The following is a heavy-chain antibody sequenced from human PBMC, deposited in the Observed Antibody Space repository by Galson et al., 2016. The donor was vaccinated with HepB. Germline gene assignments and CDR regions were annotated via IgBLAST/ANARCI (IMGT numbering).Heavy chain of an antibody. CDR2: IYYGGS. J-gene: IGHJ5*02. V-gene: IGHV3-33*01. CDR3: ARWSGSSWFDP. CDR1: GFSFSNFG. Sequence: SLRLSCAASGFSFSNFGIHWVRQAPGKGLEWVALIYYGGSNYADSVKGRFTVSRDDSRTTSFLQMNSLRDEDTAVYYCARWSGSSWFDPWGQGTLVSVSS. D-gene: IGHD3-3*01.